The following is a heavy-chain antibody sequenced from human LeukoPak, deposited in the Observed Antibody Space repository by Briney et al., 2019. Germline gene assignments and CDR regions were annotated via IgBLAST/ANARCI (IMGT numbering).Heavy chain of an antibody. CDR3: ARGVAGTDYYYMDV. V-gene: IGHV3-11*04. CDR1: GFTFTDTY. D-gene: IGHD6-19*01. CDR2: ISPSGTDI. J-gene: IGHJ6*03. Sequence: TGGSLRLSCAVSGFTFTDTYMTWIRQAPGKGLESLSYISPSGTDISYADSVKGRFTISRDNAKNSLYLQMNSLRAEDTAVYYCARGVAGTDYYYMDVWGKGTTVTVSS.